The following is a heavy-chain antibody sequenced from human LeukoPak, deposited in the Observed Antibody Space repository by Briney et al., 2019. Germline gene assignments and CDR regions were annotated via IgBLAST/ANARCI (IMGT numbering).Heavy chain of an antibody. V-gene: IGHV1-58*01. CDR1: GFTFTSSA. D-gene: IGHD2-21*01. CDR2: IVVGSGNT. CDR3: AIRHIVVVIAITNNWFDP. J-gene: IGHJ5*02. Sequence: ASVKVSCKASGFTFTSSAVQWVRQARGQRLEWIGWIVVGSGNTNYAQKFQERVTITRDMSTSTAYMELSSLRSEDTAVYYCAIRHIVVVIAITNNWFDPWGQGTLVTVSS.